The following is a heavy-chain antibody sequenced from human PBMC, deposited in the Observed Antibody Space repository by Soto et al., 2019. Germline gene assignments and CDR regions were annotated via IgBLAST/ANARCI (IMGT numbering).Heavy chain of an antibody. CDR2: INHSGST. CDR3: ASGGLQFGRFSFDY. CDR1: GGSFSGYY. J-gene: IGHJ4*02. D-gene: IGHD5-12*01. V-gene: IGHV4-34*01. Sequence: PSETLPLTCAVYGGSFSGYYWIWIRQPPGKGLEWIGEINHSGSTNYNPSLKSRVTISVDTSKNQFSLKLSSVTAADTAVYYCASGGLQFGRFSFDYWGQGTLVTVSS.